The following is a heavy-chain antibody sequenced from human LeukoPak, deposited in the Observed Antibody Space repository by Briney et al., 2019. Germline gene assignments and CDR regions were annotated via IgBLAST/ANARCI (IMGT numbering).Heavy chain of an antibody. Sequence: ASVKVSCKASGYTFTGYYMHWVRQAPGQGLEWMGWINPNSGGTNYAQKFQGRVTMTRDTSISTAYMELSRLRSDDTAVYYCASYSSSWYGGAFDIWGQGTMVTVSS. CDR2: INPNSGGT. V-gene: IGHV1-2*02. CDR3: ASYSSSWYGGAFDI. D-gene: IGHD6-13*01. J-gene: IGHJ3*02. CDR1: GYTFTGYY.